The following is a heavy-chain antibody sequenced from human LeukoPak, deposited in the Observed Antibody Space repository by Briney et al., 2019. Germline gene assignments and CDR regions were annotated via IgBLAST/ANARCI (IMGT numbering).Heavy chain of an antibody. V-gene: IGHV4-39*01. J-gene: IGHJ4*02. Sequence: PSETLSLTCTVPGGSISSSSHYWGWIRQPPGKGLEWIGTIYYSGSTYYNPSLKSRVTISVDTSKNQFSLKLSSVTAADTAVYYCARQSSYTSGWYSDYWGQGTLIIVSS. CDR1: GGSISSSSHY. CDR3: ARQSSYTSGWYSDY. CDR2: IYYSGST. D-gene: IGHD6-19*01.